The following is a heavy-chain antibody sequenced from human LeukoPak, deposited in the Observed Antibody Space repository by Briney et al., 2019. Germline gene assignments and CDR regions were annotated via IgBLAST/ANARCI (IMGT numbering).Heavy chain of an antibody. CDR3: ARVYYDSSGYYTPWDY. D-gene: IGHD3-22*01. J-gene: IGHJ4*02. Sequence: ASVKVSCKTSGYTFTGYYLHWVRQAPGQGLEWMGWISAYNGNTNYAQKLQGRVTMTTDTSTSTAYMELRSLRSDDTAVYYCARVYYDSSGYYTPWDYWGQGTLVTVSS. CDR1: GYTFTGYY. CDR2: ISAYNGNT. V-gene: IGHV1-18*04.